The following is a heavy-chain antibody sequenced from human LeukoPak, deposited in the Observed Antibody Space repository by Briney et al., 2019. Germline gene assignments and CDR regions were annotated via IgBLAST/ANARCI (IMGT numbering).Heavy chain of an antibody. CDR1: GFTFSSYW. J-gene: IGHJ4*02. CDR3: ARDRATEAASKVFDH. Sequence: GGSLRLSCAASGFTFSSYWMSWVRQAPGKGREWVANIDQDGSEKYYVDSVKGRFTISRDNAKNSLYLQMNSLRAEDRAVYYCARDRATEAASKVFDHWGQGTLVTVSS. CDR2: IDQDGSEK. V-gene: IGHV3-7*01. D-gene: IGHD2-15*01.